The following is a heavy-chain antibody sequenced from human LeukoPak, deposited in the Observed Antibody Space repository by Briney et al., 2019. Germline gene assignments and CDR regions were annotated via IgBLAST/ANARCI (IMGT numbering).Heavy chain of an antibody. CDR3: ASTYYDILTGYPKYNWFDP. CDR1: GGSISSGDYY. J-gene: IGHJ5*02. D-gene: IGHD3-9*01. Sequence: SETLSLTCTVSGGSISSGDYYWSWIRQPPGKGLEWIGYIYYSGSTYYNPSPKSRVTISVDTSKDQFSLKLSSVTAADTAVYYCASTYYDILTGYPKYNWFDPWGQGTLVTVSS. CDR2: IYYSGST. V-gene: IGHV4-30-4*01.